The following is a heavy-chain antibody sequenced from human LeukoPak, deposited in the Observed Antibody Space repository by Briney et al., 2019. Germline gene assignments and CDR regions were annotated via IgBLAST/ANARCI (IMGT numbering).Heavy chain of an antibody. J-gene: IGHJ4*02. D-gene: IGHD3-9*01. V-gene: IGHV1-2*02. CDR1: GYTFIAYY. CDR2: INPNHGDT. CDR3: ARSPHILTGENFDY. Sequence: GASVKVSCKASGYTFIAYYMHWVRQAPGQGLEWMGWINPNHGDTNYAQKFQDRVSMTRDTSISTAYMHLSRLRSADTAVYYCARSPHILTGENFDYWGQGTLLTVSS.